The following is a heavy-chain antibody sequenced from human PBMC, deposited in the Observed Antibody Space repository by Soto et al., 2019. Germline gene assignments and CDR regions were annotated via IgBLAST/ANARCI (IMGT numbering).Heavy chain of an antibody. CDR3: AREGTYSKRAFDI. CDR1: GGTFSSYA. J-gene: IGHJ3*02. Sequence: ASVKVSCKASGGTFSSYAISWVRQAPGQGLEWMGGIIPIFGTANYAQKFQGRVTITADESTSTAYMELSSLRSEDTAVYYCAREGTYSKRAFDIWGQGTMVTVSS. CDR2: IIPIFGTA. V-gene: IGHV1-69*13. D-gene: IGHD4-4*01.